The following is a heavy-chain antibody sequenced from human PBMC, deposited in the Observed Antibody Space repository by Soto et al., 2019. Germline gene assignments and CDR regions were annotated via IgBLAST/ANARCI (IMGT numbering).Heavy chain of an antibody. CDR1: GFSLSTSGVG. CDR2: IYWNDDK. CDR3: AHRIYSSRWYDWFDP. J-gene: IGHJ5*02. Sequence: HITLKESGPTLVKPTQTLTLTCTFSGFSLSTSGVGVGWIRQPPGKALEWLALIYWNDDKRYSPSLKSRLTITKDTSKNQVVITMTNIDPVDTATYYCAHRIYSSRWYDWFDPWGQGTLVTVSS. D-gene: IGHD6-13*01. V-gene: IGHV2-5*01.